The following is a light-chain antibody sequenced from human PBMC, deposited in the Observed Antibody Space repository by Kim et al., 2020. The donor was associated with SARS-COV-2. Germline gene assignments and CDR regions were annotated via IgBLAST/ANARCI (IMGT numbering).Light chain of an antibody. CDR3: QAWDSSTWV. V-gene: IGLV3-1*01. J-gene: IGLJ3*02. CDR2: QDS. CDR1: KLGDKY. Sequence: SYELTHQPSFSMSPGQTASITCSGDKLGDKYACWYQQKPGQSPVLVIYQDSKRPSGIPERFSGSNSGNTATLTISGTQAMDEADYYCQAWDSSTWVFGGGTQLPV.